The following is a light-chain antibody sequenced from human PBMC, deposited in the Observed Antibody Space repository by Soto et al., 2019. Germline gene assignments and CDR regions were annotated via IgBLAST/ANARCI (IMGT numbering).Light chain of an antibody. CDR2: SNN. Sequence: QSVLTQPPSTSGTPGQRATISCSGSSSNIGSKTVNWYQQLPGTAPQLLIYSNNQRPSGFPDRFSGSKSGTSASLAISGLQSEDEADYYCAAWDDSLNGVVFGGGTKVTVL. J-gene: IGLJ2*01. V-gene: IGLV1-44*01. CDR1: SSNIGSKT. CDR3: AAWDDSLNGVV.